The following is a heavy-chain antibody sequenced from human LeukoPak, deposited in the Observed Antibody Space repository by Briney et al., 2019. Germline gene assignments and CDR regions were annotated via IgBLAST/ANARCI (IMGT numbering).Heavy chain of an antibody. Sequence: PGGSLRLSCAASGFTFSNFPMHWVRQAPGKGLEFVSAITGDGRSTPYANSVKGRFIISRDNSKNTLYLQMGSLRAEDTALYYCGRDGVGGWAFDIWGQGTMVTVSS. V-gene: IGHV3-64*01. CDR3: GRDGVGGWAFDI. CDR1: GFTFSNFP. J-gene: IGHJ3*02. D-gene: IGHD3-16*01. CDR2: ITGDGRST.